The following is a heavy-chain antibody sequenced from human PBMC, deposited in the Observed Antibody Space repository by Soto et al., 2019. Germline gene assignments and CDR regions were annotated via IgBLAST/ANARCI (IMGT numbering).Heavy chain of an antibody. CDR2: INPTSGGT. D-gene: IGHD3-3*01. V-gene: IGHV1-2*02. CDR1: GYTVNDYN. J-gene: IGHJ6*02. CDR3: ASASYDFWSGPTHYYGLGV. Sequence: GSAQGRWESSGYTVNDYNMHCVQQDPGQGREWMGCINPTSGGTNYAQKFQGRVTMTRDTSISTAYMELSRLRSDDTAVYYCASASYDFWSGPTHYYGLGVCGQATTGTVSS.